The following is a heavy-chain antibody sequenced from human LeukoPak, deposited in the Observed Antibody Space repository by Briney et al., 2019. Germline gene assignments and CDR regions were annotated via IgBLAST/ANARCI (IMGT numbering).Heavy chain of an antibody. V-gene: IGHV1-2*02. D-gene: IGHD6-13*01. Sequence: GASVKVSCKASEYTFTGYYMHWVRQAPGQGLEWMGWINPNSGDTNYAQKFQGRVTMTRDTSISTAYMELSRLRSDDTAVYYCARATAGAEFDSWGQGTLVTVSS. CDR1: EYTFTGYY. J-gene: IGHJ4*02. CDR2: INPNSGDT. CDR3: ARATAGAEFDS.